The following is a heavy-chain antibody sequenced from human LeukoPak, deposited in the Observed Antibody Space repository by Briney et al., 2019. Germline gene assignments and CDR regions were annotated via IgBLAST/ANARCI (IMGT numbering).Heavy chain of an antibody. CDR1: GYTFTAYD. Sequence: GASVKVSCKASGYTFTAYDVTWVRQATGQGLEWMGWMNPNSGNTGFAPNFRGGVTLTSDTSINTAYMELSSLRSEDTAVYYCARGIRNRLYSDSWGQGILITVSS. CDR3: ARGIRNRLYSDS. CDR2: MNPNSGNT. V-gene: IGHV1-8*01. D-gene: IGHD1-14*01. J-gene: IGHJ4*02.